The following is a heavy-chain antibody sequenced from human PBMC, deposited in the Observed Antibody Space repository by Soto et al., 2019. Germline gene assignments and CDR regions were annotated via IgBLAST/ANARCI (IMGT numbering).Heavy chain of an antibody. J-gene: IGHJ5*02. CDR3: ARGPPSFHQLLFVNWFDP. D-gene: IGHD2-2*01. V-gene: IGHV1-18*01. CDR2: ISAYNGNT. Sequence: GASVKVSCKASGYTFTSYGISWVRQAPGQGLEWMGWISAYNGNTNYAQKLQGRVTMTTDTSTSTAYMELSSLRSEDTAVYYCARGPPSFHQLLFVNWFDPWGQGTLVTVSS. CDR1: GYTFTSYG.